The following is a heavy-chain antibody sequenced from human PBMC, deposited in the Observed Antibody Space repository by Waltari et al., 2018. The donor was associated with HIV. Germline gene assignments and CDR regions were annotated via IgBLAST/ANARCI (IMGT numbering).Heavy chain of an antibody. CDR2: ISWNSGRI. Sequence: EVQLVASGVGVVQTGRCRRPSCAASGSTCDDSALIGVRQAPRKGLGWVSGISWNSGRIGYADSVKGRFTISRDNAKNSLYLQMNSLRFEDTALYYCAKAISRIGVTEYYFDYWGQGTLVTVSS. CDR1: GSTCDDSA. V-gene: IGHV3-9*01. CDR3: AKAISRIGVTEYYFDY. J-gene: IGHJ4*02. D-gene: IGHD6-19*01.